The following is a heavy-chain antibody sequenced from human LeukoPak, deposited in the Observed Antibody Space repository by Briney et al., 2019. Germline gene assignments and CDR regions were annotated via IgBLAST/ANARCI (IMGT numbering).Heavy chain of an antibody. D-gene: IGHD3-16*01. CDR3: AREWGGYNWFDP. CDR2: INPNSGGT. V-gene: IGHV1-2*02. CDR1: GYTFTGYC. Sequence: ASVKVSCKASGYTFTGYCMHWVRQAPGQGLEWMGWINPNSGGTNYAQKFQGRVTMTRDTSINTAYMELSRLRSDDTAVYYCAREWGGYNWFDPWGQGTLVTVSS. J-gene: IGHJ5*02.